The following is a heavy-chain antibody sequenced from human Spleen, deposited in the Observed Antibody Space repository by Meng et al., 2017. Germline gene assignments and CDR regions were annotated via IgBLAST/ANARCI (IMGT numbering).Heavy chain of an antibody. Sequence: PQQAGSAPAQPSHALALPCTVSGGSNSSGGYYWSWVRQHPGKGLEWIGYIYYSGSTYYNPSLKSLVTISVDTSKNQFSLKLSSVTAADTAVYYCARYCSGGSCSSEWFDPWGQGTLVTVSS. V-gene: IGHV4-31*01. CDR3: ARYCSGGSCSSEWFDP. J-gene: IGHJ5*02. D-gene: IGHD2-15*01. CDR2: IYYSGST. CDR1: GGSNSSGGYY.